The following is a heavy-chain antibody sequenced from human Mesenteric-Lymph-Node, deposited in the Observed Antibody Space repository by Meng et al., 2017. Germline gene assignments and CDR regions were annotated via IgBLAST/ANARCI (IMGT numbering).Heavy chain of an antibody. CDR3: ARMGRHDYDTSGYSGY. V-gene: IGHV4-59*01. CDR2: IYYSGST. D-gene: IGHD3-22*01. Sequence: GSLRLSCIVSGGSISRYYWSWIRQPPGKGLEWIGYIYYSGSTNYNPSFKSRVTMSVDTSKNQFSLKMSSVTAADTDVYFCARMGRHDYDTSGYSGYWGQGTLVTVSS. CDR1: GGSISRYY. J-gene: IGHJ4*02.